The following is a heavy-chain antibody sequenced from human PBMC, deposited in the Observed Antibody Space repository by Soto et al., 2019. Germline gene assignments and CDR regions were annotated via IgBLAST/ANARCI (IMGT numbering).Heavy chain of an antibody. Sequence: PWGSLRLSCAASGFTFVSFTMNFFRHSPWKGLEWVSTISSNSAYIYYTDALRGRFTISRDNAKNSLHLQMNSLRAEDTAVYYCTRDASRDSSARGWFDPWGPGTLVTVSS. V-gene: IGHV3-21*01. CDR3: TRDASRDSSARGWFDP. D-gene: IGHD6-13*01. CDR1: GFTFVSFT. CDR2: ISSNSAYI. J-gene: IGHJ5*02.